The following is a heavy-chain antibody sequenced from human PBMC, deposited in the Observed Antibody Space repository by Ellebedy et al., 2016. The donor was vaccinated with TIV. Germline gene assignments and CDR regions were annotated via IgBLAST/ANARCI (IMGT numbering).Heavy chain of an antibody. CDR1: GFTFSSYA. J-gene: IGHJ4*02. Sequence: PGGSLRLSCAASGFTFSSYAMSWVRQAPGKGLEWVSAISGSGGSTYYADSVKGRFTISRDNSKNTLYLQMNSLRAEDTAVYYCAKAMHIVVVTAIRAGFIDYWGQGTLVTVSS. V-gene: IGHV3-23*01. CDR3: AKAMHIVVVTAIRAGFIDY. D-gene: IGHD2-21*02. CDR2: ISGSGGST.